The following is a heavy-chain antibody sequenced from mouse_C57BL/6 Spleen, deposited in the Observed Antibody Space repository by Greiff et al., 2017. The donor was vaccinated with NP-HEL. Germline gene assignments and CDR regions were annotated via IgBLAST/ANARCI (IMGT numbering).Heavy chain of an antibody. V-gene: IGHV1-26*01. CDR2: INPNNGGT. CDR1: GYTFTDYY. CDR3: ARKGGFYAMDY. J-gene: IGHJ4*01. Sequence: EVQLQQSGPELVKPGASVKISCKASGYTFTDYYMNWVKQSHGKSLEWIGDINPNNGGTSYNQKFKGKATLTVDKSSSTAYMELRSLTSEDSAVYYWARKGGFYAMDYWGQGTSVTVAS.